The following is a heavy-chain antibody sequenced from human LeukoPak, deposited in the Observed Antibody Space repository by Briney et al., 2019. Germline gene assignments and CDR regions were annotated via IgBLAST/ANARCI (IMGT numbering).Heavy chain of an antibody. CDR3: ARDPQRWELLYRDAFDI. V-gene: IGHV3-21*01. CDR1: GFTFSSYS. J-gene: IGHJ3*02. Sequence: GGSLRLSCAASGFTFSSYSMNWVRQAPGKGLDWVSSISSSSSYIYYADSVKGRFTISRDNAKNSLYLQMNSLRAEDTAVYYCARDPQRWELLYRDAFDIWGQGTMVTVSS. D-gene: IGHD1-26*01. CDR2: ISSSSSYI.